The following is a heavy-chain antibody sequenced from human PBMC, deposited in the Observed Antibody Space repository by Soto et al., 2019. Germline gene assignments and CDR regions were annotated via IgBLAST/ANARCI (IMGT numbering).Heavy chain of an antibody. D-gene: IGHD3-16*02. J-gene: IGHJ4*02. V-gene: IGHV4-59*06. Sequence: SETLSLTCTVSGGSISRYYWSWIRQHPGKGLEWIGYIYYSGSTYYNPSLKSRVTISVDTSKNQFSLKLSSVTAADTAVYYCARASGYRYYYFDYWGQGTLVTVSS. CDR1: GGSISRYY. CDR3: ARASGYRYYYFDY. CDR2: IYYSGST.